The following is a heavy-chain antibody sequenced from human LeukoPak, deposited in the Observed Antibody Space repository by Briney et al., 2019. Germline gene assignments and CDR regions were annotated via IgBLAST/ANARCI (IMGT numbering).Heavy chain of an antibody. CDR2: IKQDGSRE. CDR3: TSLFSPN. Sequence: GGSLRLSCAASGFIFSDYWMSWVRQAPEKGLEWVANIKQDGSREFYADSVKGRFTISRDNAKNSLYLQMDRLTPADTGVYYCTSLFSPNWGQGTLVTVSS. CDR1: GFIFSDYW. V-gene: IGHV3-7*01. J-gene: IGHJ4*02.